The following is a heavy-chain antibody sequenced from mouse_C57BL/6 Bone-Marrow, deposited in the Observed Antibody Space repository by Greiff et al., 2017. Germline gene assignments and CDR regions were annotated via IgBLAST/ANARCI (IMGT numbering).Heavy chain of an antibody. CDR3: ARGITTVFDY. CDR1: GYTFTSYG. J-gene: IGHJ2*01. D-gene: IGHD1-1*01. Sequence: QVQLQQSGAELARPGASVKLSCKASGYTFTSYGISWVKQRTGQGLEWIGEIYPRSGNTYYNEKFKGKATLTADKSSSTAYMELRSLTSEDSAGYFCARGITTVFDYWGQGTTLTVSS. V-gene: IGHV1-81*01. CDR2: IYPRSGNT.